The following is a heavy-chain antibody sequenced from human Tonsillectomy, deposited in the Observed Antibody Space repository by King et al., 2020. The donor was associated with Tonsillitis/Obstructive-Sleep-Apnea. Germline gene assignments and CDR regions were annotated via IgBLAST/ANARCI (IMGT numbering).Heavy chain of an antibody. D-gene: IGHD2-2*01. J-gene: IGHJ4*02. Sequence: QLVQSGGGLVKPGGSLRLSCAASGFTFSNAWMSWVRQAPGKGLEWVGRIKSKTDGGTTDYAAPVKGRFTISRDDSKNTLYLQMNSLKTEDTAVYYCTTVVPAAPFYFDYWGQGTLVTVSS. CDR3: TTVVPAAPFYFDY. CDR1: GFTFSNAW. V-gene: IGHV3-15*01. CDR2: IKSKTDGGTT.